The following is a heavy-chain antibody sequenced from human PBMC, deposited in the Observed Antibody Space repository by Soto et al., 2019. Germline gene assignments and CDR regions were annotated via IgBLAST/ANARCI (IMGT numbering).Heavy chain of an antibody. D-gene: IGHD1-26*01. CDR1: GDSVSSNSAA. CDR3: ARGIEWELLQARWGHYFDY. CDR2: TYYRSKWYN. J-gene: IGHJ4*02. Sequence: QVQLQQSGPGLVKPSQTLSLTCAISGDSVSSNSAAWNWIRQSPSRGLEWLGRTYYRSKWYNDYAVSVKSRITINPDTSKNQFSLQLNSVTPEDTAVYYCARGIEWELLQARWGHYFDYWGQGTLVTVSS. V-gene: IGHV6-1*01.